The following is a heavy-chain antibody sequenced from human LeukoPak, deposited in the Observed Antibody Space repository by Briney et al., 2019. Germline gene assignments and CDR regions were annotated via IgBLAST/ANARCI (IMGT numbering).Heavy chain of an antibody. J-gene: IGHJ6*04. CDR1: VFTFSSYW. CDR3: AELGITMIGGV. D-gene: IGHD3-10*02. V-gene: IGHV3-7*01. Sequence: PGGSLRLPCAASVFTFSSYWMTWVRQAPGKGLEWVANIKQDGSEKYYVDSVKGRLTISRDNAKNSLYLQMNSLRAEDTAVYYCAELGITMIGGVWGKGTTVTISS. CDR2: IKQDGSEK.